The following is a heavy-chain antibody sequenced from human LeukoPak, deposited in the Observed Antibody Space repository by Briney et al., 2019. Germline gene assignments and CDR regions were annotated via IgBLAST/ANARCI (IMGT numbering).Heavy chain of an antibody. D-gene: IGHD3-3*01. CDR1: GFTFSSYS. J-gene: IGHJ4*02. Sequence: PGGSLRLSCAASGFTFSSYSMNWVRQAPGKGLEWVSAISSSGGSTYYADSVKGRFTISRDNSKGTLSLQMNSLGAEDTAVYYCANFWNGYYTYFDYWGQGTLVTVSS. CDR3: ANFWNGYYTYFDY. CDR2: ISSSGGST. V-gene: IGHV3-23*01.